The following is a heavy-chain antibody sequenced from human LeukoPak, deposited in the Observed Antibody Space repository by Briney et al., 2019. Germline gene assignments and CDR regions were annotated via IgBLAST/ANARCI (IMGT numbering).Heavy chain of an antibody. J-gene: IGHJ4*02. V-gene: IGHV3-9*01. CDR3: AKDLTGYSSGWDPGYFDY. CDR2: ISWNSGGI. D-gene: IGHD6-19*01. Sequence: GGSLRLSCAASGFTFDDYAMHWVRQAPGKGLEWVSGISWNSGGIGYADSVKGRFTISRDNAKNSLYLQMNSLRAEDTALYYCAKDLTGYSSGWDPGYFDYWGQGTLVTVSS. CDR1: GFTFDDYA.